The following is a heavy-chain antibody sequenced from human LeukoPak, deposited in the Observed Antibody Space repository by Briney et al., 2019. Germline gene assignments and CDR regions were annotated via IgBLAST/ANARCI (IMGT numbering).Heavy chain of an antibody. Sequence: PGGSLRLSCKASGFTFSSYAMSWVRQAPGKGLEWVSAMSRSGDITYYADSVKGRFTISRDNAKNSLYLQMNSLRAEDTAVYYCARSRDYDFWSGPPHSFDYWGQGTLVTVSS. D-gene: IGHD3-3*01. V-gene: IGHV3-23*01. J-gene: IGHJ4*02. CDR2: MSRSGDIT. CDR1: GFTFSSYA. CDR3: ARSRDYDFWSGPPHSFDY.